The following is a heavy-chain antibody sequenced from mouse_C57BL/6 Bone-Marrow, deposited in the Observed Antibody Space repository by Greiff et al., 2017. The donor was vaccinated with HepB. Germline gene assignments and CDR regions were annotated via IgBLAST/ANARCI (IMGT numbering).Heavy chain of an antibody. Sequence: VQLQQPGAELVKPGASVKLSCKASGYTFTSYWMHWVKQRPGQGLEWIGMIHPNSGSTNYNEKFKSKATLTVDKSSSTAYMQLSSLTSEDSAVYYGAREGGTTVVAPYYFDYWGQGTTLTVSS. J-gene: IGHJ2*01. CDR1: GYTFTSYW. CDR3: AREGGTTVVAPYYFDY. D-gene: IGHD1-1*01. CDR2: IHPNSGST. V-gene: IGHV1-64*01.